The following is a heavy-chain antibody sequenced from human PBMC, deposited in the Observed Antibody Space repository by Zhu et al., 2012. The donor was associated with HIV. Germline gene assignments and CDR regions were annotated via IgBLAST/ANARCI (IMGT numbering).Heavy chain of an antibody. D-gene: IGHD2-21*02. V-gene: IGHV4-4*07. CDR3: AXDLTCGGDCYYRRIGYFDY. CDR2: IYTSGST. CDR1: GGSISSYY. J-gene: IGHJ4*02. Sequence: QVQLQESGPGLVKPSETLSLTCTVSGGSISSYYWSWIRQPAGKGLEWIGRIYTSGSTNYNPSLKSRVTMSVDTSKNQFSLKLSSVTAADTAVYYCAXDLTCGGDCYYRRIGYFDYWGQGTLVTVSS.